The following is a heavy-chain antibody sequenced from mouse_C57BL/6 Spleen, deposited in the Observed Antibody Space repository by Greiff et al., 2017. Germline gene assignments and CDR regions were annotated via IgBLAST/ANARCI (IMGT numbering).Heavy chain of an antibody. D-gene: IGHD2-4*01. CDR3: ARGEYDYDGYFDV. V-gene: IGHV1-81*01. CDR2: IYPRSGNT. Sequence: LMESGAELARPGASVKLSCKASGYTFTSYGISWVKQRTGQGLEWIGEIYPRSGNTYYNEKLKGKATLTADKSTSTAYMELRSLTSEDAAVYFCARGEYDYDGYFDVWGTGTTVTVSS. CDR1: GYTFTSYG. J-gene: IGHJ1*03.